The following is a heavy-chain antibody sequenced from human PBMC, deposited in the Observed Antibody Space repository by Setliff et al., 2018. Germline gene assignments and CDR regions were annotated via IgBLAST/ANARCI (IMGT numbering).Heavy chain of an antibody. Sequence: GESLRLSCPASGFTFSRYAMHWVRQAPRKGLESVSAISSTGIPIYYADSVKARFTISRDDAQNTLYLQMSSLRTDDTAVYYCVKDPSVYGADSGSIWGQGTMVTVSS. CDR1: GFTFSRYA. V-gene: IGHV3-64D*09. J-gene: IGHJ3*02. D-gene: IGHD2-21*02. CDR3: VKDPSVYGADSGSI. CDR2: ISSTGIPI.